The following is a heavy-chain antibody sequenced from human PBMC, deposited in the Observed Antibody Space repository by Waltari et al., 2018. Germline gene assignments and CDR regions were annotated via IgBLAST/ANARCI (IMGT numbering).Heavy chain of an antibody. V-gene: IGHV4-59*11. J-gene: IGHJ6*03. D-gene: IGHD3-3*01. CDR2: IYYSGST. CDR1: GGSISSHY. CDR3: ARDPRGFWNKEGYMDV. Sequence: QVQLQESGPGLVKPSETLSLTCTVPGGSISSHYWSWIRQPPGKGLEWIGYIYYSGSTNYNPSLKSRVTISVDTSKNQFSLKLSSVTAADTAVYYCARDPRGFWNKEGYMDVWGKGTTVTVSS.